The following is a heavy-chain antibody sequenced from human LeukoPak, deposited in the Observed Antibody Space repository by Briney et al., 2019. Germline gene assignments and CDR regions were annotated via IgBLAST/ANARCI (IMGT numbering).Heavy chain of an antibody. V-gene: IGHV1-8*03. CDR3: ARSMGATFFDY. J-gene: IGHJ4*02. CDR2: MNTNSGNT. Sequence: ASVKVSCKTSGYTFTSYDINWVRQATGQGLEWMGVMNTNSGNTGYAQRFRGRVTITRNTSISTAYMELSSLRSEDTAVYYCARSMGATFFDYWGQGTLVTVSS. CDR1: GYTFTSYD. D-gene: IGHD1-26*01.